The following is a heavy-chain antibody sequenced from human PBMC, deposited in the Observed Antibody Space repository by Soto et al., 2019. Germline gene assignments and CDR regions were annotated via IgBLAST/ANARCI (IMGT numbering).Heavy chain of an antibody. D-gene: IGHD6-13*01. V-gene: IGHV4-39*01. Sequence: PSETLSLTCTVSGGSISSSSYYWGWIRQPPGKGLEWIGSIYYSGSTYYNPSLKSRVTISVDTSKNQFSLKLSSVTAADTAVYYCARAPAAGDFDYWGQGTLVTVSS. J-gene: IGHJ4*02. CDR1: GGSISSSSYY. CDR2: IYYSGST. CDR3: ARAPAAGDFDY.